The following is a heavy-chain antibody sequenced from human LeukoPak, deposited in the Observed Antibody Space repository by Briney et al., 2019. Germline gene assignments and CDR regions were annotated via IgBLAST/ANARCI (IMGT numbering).Heavy chain of an antibody. CDR3: ARPRSSGYLTLDY. Sequence: GGSLRLSCAASGFTFSSYSMNWVRQAPGKGLEWISYITTSGGAKNYADSVKGRFTISRDNAENSLYLQMDSLRAEDTAVYYCARPRSSGYLTLDYWGQGTLVTVSS. CDR1: GFTFSSYS. V-gene: IGHV3-48*01. D-gene: IGHD3-22*01. CDR2: ITTSGGAK. J-gene: IGHJ4*02.